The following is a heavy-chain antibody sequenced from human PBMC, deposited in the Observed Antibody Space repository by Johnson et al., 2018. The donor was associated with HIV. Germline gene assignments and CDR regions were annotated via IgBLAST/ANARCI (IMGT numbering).Heavy chain of an antibody. CDR3: ARCMIVVVITAAFDI. CDR1: GFTFSTYG. Sequence: VESGGGVVQPGRSLRLSCAASGFTFSTYGMHWVRQAPGKGLEWVAVMWYDGSNKYYADSVKGRFTISRDNSKNTLYLQMNSLRAEDTAVYYCARCMIVVVITAAFDIWGQGTMVTVSS. D-gene: IGHD3-22*01. CDR2: MWYDGSNK. V-gene: IGHV3-33*01. J-gene: IGHJ3*02.